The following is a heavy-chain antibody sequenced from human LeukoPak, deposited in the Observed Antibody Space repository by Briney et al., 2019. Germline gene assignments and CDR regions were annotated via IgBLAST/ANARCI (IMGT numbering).Heavy chain of an antibody. CDR3: ARAPGSSGYAFDI. CDR1: GFTFSSYN. Sequence: GRSLRLSCAASGFTFSSYNMDWVRQAPGKGLEYVSAISSNGGSTFYADSVKGRFTISRDNAKNSLYLQMNGLRAEDTAVYYCARAPGSSGYAFDIWGQGTVVTVSS. J-gene: IGHJ3*02. CDR2: ISSNGGST. V-gene: IGHV3-64*04. D-gene: IGHD6-13*01.